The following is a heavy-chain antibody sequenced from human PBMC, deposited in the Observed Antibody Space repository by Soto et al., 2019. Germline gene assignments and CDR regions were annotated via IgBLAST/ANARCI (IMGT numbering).Heavy chain of an antibody. J-gene: IGHJ4*02. CDR2: INPSGGST. CDR1: GYTFTSYD. D-gene: IGHD2-15*01. CDR3: ARGGGNFDY. V-gene: IGHV1-46*01. Sequence: ASVKVSCKASGYTFTSYDINWVRQATGQGLEWMGIINPSGGSTSYAQKFQGRVTMTRDTSTSTVYMELSSLRSEDTAVYYCARGGGNFDYWGQGTLVTVSS.